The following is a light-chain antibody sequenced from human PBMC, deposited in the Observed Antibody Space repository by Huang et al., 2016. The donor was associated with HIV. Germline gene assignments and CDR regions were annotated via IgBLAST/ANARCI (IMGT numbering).Light chain of an antibody. Sequence: DIQMTQSPSSLSASVGDRVTITCRTSQTISSYLNWYQQKPGEAPKLLIDAASTLQSGVPSRFTGSGSGTHLTLTISSLQPEDFATYYCQQSHSLPITFGGGTKVEIK. J-gene: IGKJ4*01. V-gene: IGKV1-39*01. CDR3: QQSHSLPIT. CDR2: AAS. CDR1: QTISSY.